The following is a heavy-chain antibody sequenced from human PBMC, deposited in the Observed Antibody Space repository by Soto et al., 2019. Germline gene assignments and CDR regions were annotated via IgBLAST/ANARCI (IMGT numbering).Heavy chain of an antibody. CDR1: GGSISSGDYY. Sequence: QVQLQESGPGLVKPSQTLFLPCTVSGGSISSGDYYWRWIRQPPGKGLEWIGYIYYSGSTYYNPSLKRLSTLSGETSKNQFSLKLSSVTAADTAVYYCARANSYGPTAADYWGQGTLVTVSS. CDR2: IYYSGST. CDR3: ARANSYGPTAADY. V-gene: IGHV4-30-4*01. J-gene: IGHJ4*02. D-gene: IGHD5-18*01.